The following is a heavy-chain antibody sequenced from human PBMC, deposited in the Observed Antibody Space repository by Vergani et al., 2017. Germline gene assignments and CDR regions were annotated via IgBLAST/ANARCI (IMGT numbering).Heavy chain of an antibody. D-gene: IGHD3-10*01. CDR1: GFTFGYYA. J-gene: IGHJ3*02. Sequence: EVQLVESGGDLVQPGRSLRLSCTASGFTFGYYAMDWFRQAPGQGLEWVGGIRSKAYGQATIYAASVKGRFTISRDDSKSIAYLQMNNLQTEDTAMYYCVRDXVTMLRGSDALDTWGQGTMVTVSS. CDR2: IRSKAYGQAT. V-gene: IGHV3-49*03. CDR3: VRDXVTMLRGSDALDT.